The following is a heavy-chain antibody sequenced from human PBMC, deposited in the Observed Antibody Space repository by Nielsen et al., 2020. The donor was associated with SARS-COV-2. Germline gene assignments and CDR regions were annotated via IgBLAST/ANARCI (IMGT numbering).Heavy chain of an antibody. J-gene: IGHJ4*01. CDR3: TADRGYSHY. CDR1: GFTFDDYA. Sequence: SLKISCVGSGFTFDDYAMHWVRQAPGKGLEWVSGISWNSVSIDYADSVKGRFTISRDNAKNSLYLQMNNLRAGDTAVYYCTADRGYSHYWGHGTLVAVSS. D-gene: IGHD5-18*01. CDR2: ISWNSVSI. V-gene: IGHV3-9*01.